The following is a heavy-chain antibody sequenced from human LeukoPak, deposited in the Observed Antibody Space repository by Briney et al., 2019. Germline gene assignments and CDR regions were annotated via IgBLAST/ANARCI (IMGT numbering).Heavy chain of an antibody. CDR1: GFTFSSYS. V-gene: IGHV3-21*01. CDR2: IGSSSIYK. Sequence: GGSLRLSCAASGFTFSSYSMNWVRQAPGKGLEWVSFIGSSSIYKYYADSVKGRFTISRDNAKNSLYLQMNSLRAEDTGVYYCAKAPPGGHVADAFDIWGQGTMVTVSS. J-gene: IGHJ3*02. D-gene: IGHD1-14*01. CDR3: AKAPPGGHVADAFDI.